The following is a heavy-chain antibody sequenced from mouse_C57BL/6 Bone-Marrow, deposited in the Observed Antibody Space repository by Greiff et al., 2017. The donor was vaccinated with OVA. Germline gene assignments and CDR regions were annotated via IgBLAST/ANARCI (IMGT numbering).Heavy chain of an antibody. V-gene: IGHV1-42*01. Sequence: VQLKESGPELVKPGASVKISCKASGYSFTGYYMNWVKQSPEQSLEWIGEINPSTGGTTYNQKFKAKATLTVDKSSSTAYMQLKSLTSEDSAVYYCARIDYGAGFAYWGQGTLVTVSA. J-gene: IGHJ3*01. CDR2: INPSTGGT. D-gene: IGHD2-4*01. CDR3: ARIDYGAGFAY. CDR1: GYSFTGYY.